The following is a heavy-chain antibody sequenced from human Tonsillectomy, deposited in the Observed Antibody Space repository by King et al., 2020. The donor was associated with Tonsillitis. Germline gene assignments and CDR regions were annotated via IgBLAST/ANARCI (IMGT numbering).Heavy chain of an antibody. Sequence: VQLVESGGGLVEPGGSLRLSCAASGFTFSNYWMHWVRQAPGKGLVGVSRSKYDGTSTTYADSVKGRFTISRDNAKSTLYLQLNSLRTDDTAVYYCTRDQGFGWGQGTLVTVSS. CDR1: GFTFSNYW. CDR3: TRDQGFG. J-gene: IGHJ4*02. V-gene: IGHV3-74*01. CDR2: SKYDGTST. D-gene: IGHD3-16*01.